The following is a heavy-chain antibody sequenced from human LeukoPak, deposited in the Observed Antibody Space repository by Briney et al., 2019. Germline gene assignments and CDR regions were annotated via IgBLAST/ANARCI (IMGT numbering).Heavy chain of an antibody. D-gene: IGHD4-11*01. V-gene: IGHV3-7*01. Sequence: PGGSLRLSCAASGFTFSNHWMTWVRQAPGKGLEWVANIRRGGSQIHYVDSVKGRFTISRDNAKNSLSLQMNSLRAEDTAIYYCARDDSPTLTGPAYYDAFDIWGQGIMVTVSS. J-gene: IGHJ3*02. CDR3: ARDDSPTLTGPAYYDAFDI. CDR1: GFTFSNHW. CDR2: IRRGGSQI.